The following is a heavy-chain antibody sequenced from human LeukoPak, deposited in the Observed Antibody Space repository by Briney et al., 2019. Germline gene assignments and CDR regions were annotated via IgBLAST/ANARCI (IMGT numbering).Heavy chain of an antibody. CDR3: ALIVVVPAAAPNYYYYGMDV. CDR2: INAGNGNT. D-gene: IGHD2-2*01. CDR1: GYTFTSYA. J-gene: IGHJ6*02. V-gene: IGHV1-3*01. Sequence: ASVKVSCKASGYTFTSYAMHWVGQAPGQRLEWMGWINAGNGNTKYSQKFQGRVTITRDTSASTAYMELSSLRSEDTAVYYCALIVVVPAAAPNYYYYGMDVWGQGTTVTVSS.